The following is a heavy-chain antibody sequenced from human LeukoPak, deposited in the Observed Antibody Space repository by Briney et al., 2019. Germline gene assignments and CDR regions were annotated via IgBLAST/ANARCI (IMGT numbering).Heavy chain of an antibody. D-gene: IGHD2-2*01. CDR2: IIPILGIA. Sequence: ASVKVSCKASGGTFSSYAISWVRQAPGQGLEWMGRIIPILGIANYAQKFQGRVTITADKSTSTAYMELSSLRSEDTAVYYCARDPVVPAASYGMDVWGQGTTVTVSS. V-gene: IGHV1-69*04. CDR3: ARDPVVPAASYGMDV. J-gene: IGHJ6*02. CDR1: GGTFSSYA.